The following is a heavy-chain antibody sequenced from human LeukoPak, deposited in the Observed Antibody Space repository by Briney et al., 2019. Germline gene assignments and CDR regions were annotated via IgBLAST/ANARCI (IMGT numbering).Heavy chain of an antibody. CDR2: ISGSGGST. D-gene: IGHD3-10*01. J-gene: IGHJ4*02. CDR1: GFTFSNAW. Sequence: PGGSLRLSCAASGFTFSNAWMSWVRQAPGKGLEWVSAISGSGGSTYYADSVKGRFTISRDNSKNTLYLQMNSLRAEDTAVYYCARKYYYGSGPNDYWGQGTLVTVSS. V-gene: IGHV3-23*01. CDR3: ARKYYYGSGPNDY.